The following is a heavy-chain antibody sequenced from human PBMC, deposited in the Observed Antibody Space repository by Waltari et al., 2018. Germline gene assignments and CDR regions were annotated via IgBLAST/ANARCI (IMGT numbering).Heavy chain of an antibody. CDR3: ARLHYFDSSALRAFDI. D-gene: IGHD3-22*01. Sequence: QVQLQESGPGLVKPSETLSLTCAVSGFSISFGYSWGWIRQPPGKGLEWIGRIYHSGNTYYNPSGGSRVTMSIDTSKNQFSRKLSSVTAADTAVYYCARLHYFDSSALRAFDIWGQGTTVTVSS. V-gene: IGHV4-38-2*01. J-gene: IGHJ3*02. CDR2: IYHSGNT. CDR1: GFSISFGYS.